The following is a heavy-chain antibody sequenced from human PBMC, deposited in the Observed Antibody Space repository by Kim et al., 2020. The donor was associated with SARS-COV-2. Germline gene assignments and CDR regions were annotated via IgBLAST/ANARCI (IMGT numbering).Heavy chain of an antibody. Sequence: GGTTEYAASVKGRFTISRDVSTNIAYRQMNSLTTEDTDVYYCTRYSESTDYWGQGTLVTASS. D-gene: IGHD2-15*01. V-gene: IGHV3-49*02. CDR3: TRYSESTDY. CDR2: GGTT. J-gene: IGHJ4*02.